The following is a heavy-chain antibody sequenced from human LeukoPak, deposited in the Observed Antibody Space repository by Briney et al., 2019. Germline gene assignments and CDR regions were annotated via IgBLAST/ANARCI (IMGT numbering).Heavy chain of an antibody. J-gene: IGHJ3*01. CDR3: AKDHLKYASDPRGAFDL. CDR2: ITGSGDTT. D-gene: IGHD2-8*01. CDR1: GFIYSHSA. Sequence: GGSLRLSCAASGFIYSHSAMSWVRQAPGKGLEWVSTITGSGDTTAYADSVKGRFTISRDNSRNRLYLQMGSLRAEDTAIFYCAKDHLKYASDPRGAFDLWGQGTAVIVSS. V-gene: IGHV3-23*01.